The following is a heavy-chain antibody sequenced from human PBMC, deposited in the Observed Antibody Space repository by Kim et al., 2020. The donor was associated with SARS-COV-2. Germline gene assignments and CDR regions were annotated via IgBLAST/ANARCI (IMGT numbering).Heavy chain of an antibody. CDR1: GGSLISTVYY. CDR3: AKASWGRAWFDP. J-gene: IGHJ5*02. D-gene: IGHD3-16*01. CDR2: VYHSGTT. Sequence: SEILSLTCTVSGGSLISTVYYWGWLRQSPGKGLQWIGTVYHSGTTYYSPSLRSRLTMSVDTSRNHFSLHLSSVTAADTAVYYCAKASWGRAWFDPWGQGT. V-gene: IGHV4-39*02.